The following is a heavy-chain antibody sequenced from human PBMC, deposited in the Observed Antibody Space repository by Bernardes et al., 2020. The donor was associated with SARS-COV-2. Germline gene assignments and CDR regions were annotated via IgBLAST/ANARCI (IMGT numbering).Heavy chain of an antibody. D-gene: IGHD1-26*01. J-gene: IGHJ5*02. CDR3: ARRSGSYPYHWFDP. V-gene: IGHV4-39*01. CDR2: ISYSGST. CDR1: GGSTSSRNYY. Sequence: SETLSLTRTVSGGSTSSRNYYWGWIRQPPGMGLEWIGSISYSGSTYYNPSLKSRVTISVDTSRNQFSLKLSSVTAADTAVYYCARRSGSYPYHWFDPWGQGTLVTVSS.